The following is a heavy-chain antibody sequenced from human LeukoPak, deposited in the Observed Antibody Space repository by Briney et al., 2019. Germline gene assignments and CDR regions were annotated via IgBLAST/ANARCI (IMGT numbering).Heavy chain of an antibody. CDR1: GFSVSTKH. J-gene: IGHJ4*02. V-gene: IGHV3-66*01. CDR2: IYSGGST. D-gene: IGHD1-26*01. Sequence: GGSLRLSCTASGFSVSTKHMYWVRQAPGKGLELVSVIYSGGSTYYADSVKGRFTISRDNSKNTLYAQMNSLRAEDTAVYYCAGGYNGWSDHWGQGTLVTVSS. CDR3: AGGYNGWSDH.